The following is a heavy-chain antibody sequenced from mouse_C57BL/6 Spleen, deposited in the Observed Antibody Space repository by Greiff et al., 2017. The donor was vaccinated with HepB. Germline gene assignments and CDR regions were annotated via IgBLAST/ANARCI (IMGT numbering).Heavy chain of an antibody. CDR2: INPSNGGT. V-gene: IGHV1-53*01. CDR3: ARDGYQRDFDY. CDR1: GYTFTSYW. Sequence: QVHVKQPGTELVKPGASVKLSCKASGYTFTSYWMHWVKQRPGQGLEWIGNINPSNGGTNYNEKFKSKATLTVDKSSSTAYMQLSSLTSEDSAVYYCARDGYQRDFDYWGQGTTLTVSS. J-gene: IGHJ2*01. D-gene: IGHD2-3*01.